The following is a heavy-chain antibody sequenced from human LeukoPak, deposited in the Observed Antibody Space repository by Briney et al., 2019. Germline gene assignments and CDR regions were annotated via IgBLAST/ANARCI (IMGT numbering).Heavy chain of an antibody. CDR3: VRHPPRGDAGNAFDI. Sequence: PSQTLSLPCTVSGGPMSSYYWRWLRQPPGKGLEGLAYIYYSGSTNYNPSLKSRATISVDTSKNQFSLKLTSVTAADTAVYYCVRHPPRGDAGNAFDIWGQGTMVTVSS. V-gene: IGHV4-59*08. J-gene: IGHJ3*02. CDR1: GGPMSSYY. D-gene: IGHD3-10*01. CDR2: IYYSGST.